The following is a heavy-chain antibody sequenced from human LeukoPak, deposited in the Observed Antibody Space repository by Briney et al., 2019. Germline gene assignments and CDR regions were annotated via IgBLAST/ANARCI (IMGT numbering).Heavy chain of an antibody. J-gene: IGHJ3*02. CDR1: GYTFTGYY. CDR3: ARAGGFGRSFDI. Sequence: ASVKVSCKASGYTFTGYYMHWVRQAPGQGLEWMGWINPNSGGTNYAQKFQGRVTMTRDTSISTAYMELSRLRSDDTAVYYRARAGGFGRSFDIWGQGTMVIVSS. V-gene: IGHV1-2*02. CDR2: INPNSGGT. D-gene: IGHD3-16*01.